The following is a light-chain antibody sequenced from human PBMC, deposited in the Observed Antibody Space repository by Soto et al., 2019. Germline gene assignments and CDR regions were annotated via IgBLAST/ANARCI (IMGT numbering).Light chain of an antibody. CDR1: QSISSW. J-gene: IGKJ1*01. CDR3: QQYNSQWT. V-gene: IGKV1-5*01. Sequence: DIQMTQSPSTLSASVGDRVTITCRASQSISSWLAWYQQKPGKAPKLLIYDASSLESGVPSRFSGSGSGTEFTLTISGLQPDDFATYYCQQYNSQWTFGQGTKV. CDR2: DAS.